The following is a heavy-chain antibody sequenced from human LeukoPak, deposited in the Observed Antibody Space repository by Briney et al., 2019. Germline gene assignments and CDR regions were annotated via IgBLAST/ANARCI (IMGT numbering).Heavy chain of an antibody. D-gene: IGHD2-2*01. CDR3: ARVTSSRFGYSLDY. J-gene: IGHJ4*02. Sequence: GGSXXLSXAASGXTFSSYSMNWXRXXPGXXXXXXSSISSSSSYIYYADSVKGRFTISRDNAKNSLYLQMNSLRAEDTAVYYCARVTSSRFGYSLDYWGQGTLVTVSS. CDR2: ISSSSSYI. CDR1: GXTFSSYS. V-gene: IGHV3-21*01.